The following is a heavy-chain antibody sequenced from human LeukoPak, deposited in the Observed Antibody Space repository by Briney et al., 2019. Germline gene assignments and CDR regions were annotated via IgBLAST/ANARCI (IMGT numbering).Heavy chain of an antibody. CDR2: IIPIPGMA. D-gene: IGHD6-6*01. CDR3: SLRIATRHAGFDP. J-gene: IGHJ5*02. V-gene: IGHV1-69*04. CDR1: GGTFSFYA. Sequence: SVKVSCKASGGTFSFYAINWVRQAPGQGLEWMGRIIPIPGMANYAQKFQGRVTITADSPTSTAYTEVSSLRPEDTAVYYCSLRIATRHAGFDPWGQGTLVTVSS.